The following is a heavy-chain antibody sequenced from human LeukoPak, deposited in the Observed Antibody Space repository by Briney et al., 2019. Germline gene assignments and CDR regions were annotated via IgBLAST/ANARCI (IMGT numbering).Heavy chain of an antibody. CDR1: GVTFSSNY. CDR3: ASSGWYWDY. CDR2: IYSGGST. Sequence: GGSLRLSCAASGVTFSSNYMSWVRQAPGKGLEWVSVIYSGGSTYYADSVKGRFTISRDNSKNTLYLQMNSLRAEDTAVYYCASSGWYWDYWGQGTLVTVSS. J-gene: IGHJ4*02. D-gene: IGHD6-19*01. V-gene: IGHV3-66*01.